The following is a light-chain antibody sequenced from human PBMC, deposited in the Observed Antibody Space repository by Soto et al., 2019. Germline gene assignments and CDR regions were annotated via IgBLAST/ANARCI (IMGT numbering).Light chain of an antibody. CDR3: QQRSDWPPWT. CDR1: QSVGTY. J-gene: IGKJ1*01. V-gene: IGKV3-11*01. Sequence: ENVLTQSPATLSLSPGDRATISCRASQSVGTYLAWYQQKPGQAPMLLIYDASNRATGVPARFSGSGSGTDFTLTISSLEPEDFAVYYCQQRSDWPPWTFGQGTKVEVK. CDR2: DAS.